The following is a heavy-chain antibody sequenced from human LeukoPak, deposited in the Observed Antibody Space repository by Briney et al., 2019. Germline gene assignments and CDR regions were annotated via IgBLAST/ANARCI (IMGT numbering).Heavy chain of an antibody. J-gene: IGHJ4*02. CDR3: ARLPFYSSSWYGGLPY. CDR1: GGSISSGSYY. CDR2: IYTSGST. Sequence: PSETLSLTCTVSGGSISSGSYYWSWIRQPAGKGLEWIGRIYTSGSTNYNPSLKSRVTISVDTSKDQFSLKLSSVTAADTAVYYCARLPFYSSSWYGGLPYWGQGTLVIASS. D-gene: IGHD6-13*01. V-gene: IGHV4-61*02.